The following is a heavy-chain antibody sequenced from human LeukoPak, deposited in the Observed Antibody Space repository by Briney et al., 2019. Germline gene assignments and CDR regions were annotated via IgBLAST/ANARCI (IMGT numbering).Heavy chain of an antibody. Sequence: SETLSLTCAVYGGSFSGYYWSWIRQPPGKGLEWIGEINHSGSTNYNPSLKSRVTISVDTSKNQFSLKLSSVTAADTAVYYCARDGTRRDESTSKSGYDYYYYYMDVWGKGTTVTVSS. CDR2: INHSGST. V-gene: IGHV4-34*01. CDR1: GGSFSGYY. D-gene: IGHD5-12*01. J-gene: IGHJ6*03. CDR3: ARDGTRRDESTSKSGYDYYYYYMDV.